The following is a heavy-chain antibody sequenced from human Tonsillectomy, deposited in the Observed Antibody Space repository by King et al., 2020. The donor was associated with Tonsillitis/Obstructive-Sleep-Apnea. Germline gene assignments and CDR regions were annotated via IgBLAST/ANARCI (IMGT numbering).Heavy chain of an antibody. D-gene: IGHD2-2*01. CDR1: GFTFSTHA. CDR3: AGDPSAGPPGL. CDR2: ISYDGSDK. J-gene: IGHJ4*02. V-gene: IGHV3-30*04. Sequence: VQLVESGGGVVQPGGSLRLSCAASGFTFSTHAMHWVRQAPGKGLEWVAVISYDGSDKLYTDSVKGRFTISRDSSKKTLYLQMNSLRPEDAAVYFCAGDPSAGPPGLWGQGTLVTVSS.